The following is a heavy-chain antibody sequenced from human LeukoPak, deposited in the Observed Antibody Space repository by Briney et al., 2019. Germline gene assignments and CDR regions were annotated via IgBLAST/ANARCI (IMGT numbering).Heavy chain of an antibody. CDR3: AKVVQYTASTGTGLDY. D-gene: IGHD1-1*01. J-gene: IGHJ4*02. CDR1: GFKFFNYG. CDR2: IWYDGSLK. V-gene: IGHV3-33*06. Sequence: PGGSLRLSCAASGFKFFNYGMHWVRQAPGKGLDWVAVIWYDGSLKYYADSVKGRFTISRDSPKNTLYLQMNSLRAEDTAIYYCAKVVQYTASTGTGLDYWGRGTLVTVSS.